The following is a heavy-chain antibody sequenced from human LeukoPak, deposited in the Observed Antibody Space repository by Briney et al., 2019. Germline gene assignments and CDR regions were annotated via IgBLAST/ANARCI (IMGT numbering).Heavy chain of an antibody. J-gene: IGHJ6*02. CDR1: GGSISSYY. V-gene: IGHV4-59*01. D-gene: IGHD2-8*01. CDR3: ARLASMDAQPDYYGIVV. Sequence: SETLSLTCTVSGGSISSYYWSWIRQPPGKGLEWIGYIYYSGSTNYNPSLKSRVTISVDTSKNQFSLKLSSVTAADTAVYYCARLASMDAQPDYYGIVVWGQGTTVTVSS. CDR2: IYYSGST.